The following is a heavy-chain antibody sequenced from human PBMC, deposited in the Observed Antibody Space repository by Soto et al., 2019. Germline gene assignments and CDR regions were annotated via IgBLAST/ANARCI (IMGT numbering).Heavy chain of an antibody. Sequence: QVQLVQSGGEVKKPGASVKVSCKASGYTFTSYGISWVRQAPGQGLEWMGWINAYNGNTNYAQKLQVRVTMTTDTSTSTAYMELRRLRSDGTDVYCCAGDVGYGLIDYWGQGTLVTVSS. CDR3: AGDVGYGLIDY. V-gene: IGHV1-18*01. J-gene: IGHJ4*02. CDR2: INAYNGNT. D-gene: IGHD5-18*01. CDR1: GYTFTSYG.